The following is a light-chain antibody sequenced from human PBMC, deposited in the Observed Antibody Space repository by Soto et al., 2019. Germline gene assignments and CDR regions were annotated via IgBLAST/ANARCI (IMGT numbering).Light chain of an antibody. CDR1: QSVGRN. V-gene: IGKV3-15*01. CDR2: GAS. J-gene: IGKJ3*01. Sequence: EIVMTQSPATLSVSPGERATLSCRASQSVGRNLAGYQQRPGQAPRLLIHGASARPSGVPARFSGSGSGTDFTLSIIGLQSEDFAVYYCQQYSDSPISFGPVTAVDLK. CDR3: QQYSDSPIS.